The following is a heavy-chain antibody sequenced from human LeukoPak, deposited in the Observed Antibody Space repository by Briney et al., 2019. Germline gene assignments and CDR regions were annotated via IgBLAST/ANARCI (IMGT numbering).Heavy chain of an antibody. Sequence: GASVKVSCKASGYTFTGYYMHWVRQAPGQGLEWMGWINPNSGGTNYLGRVTMTRDTSISTAYMELSRLRSDDTAVYYCVVRGYSYGFYYYYMDVWGKGTTVTISS. CDR2: INPNSGGT. D-gene: IGHD5-18*01. CDR3: VVRGYSYGFYYYYMDV. CDR1: GYTFTGYY. J-gene: IGHJ6*03. V-gene: IGHV1-2*02.